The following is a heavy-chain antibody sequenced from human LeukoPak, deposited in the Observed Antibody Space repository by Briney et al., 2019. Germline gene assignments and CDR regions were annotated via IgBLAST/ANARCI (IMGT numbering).Heavy chain of an antibody. CDR1: GYSFTSYW. CDR3: ARASSSSTLYYYYYYMDV. V-gene: IGHV5-51*01. Sequence: GESLKISCEGSGYSFTSYWIGWVRQMPGKGLEWMGIIYPGDSDTRYSPSFQGQVTISADKSISTAYLQWSSLKASDTAMYYCARASSSSTLYYYYYYMDVWGKGTTVTVSS. D-gene: IGHD6-6*01. J-gene: IGHJ6*03. CDR2: IYPGDSDT.